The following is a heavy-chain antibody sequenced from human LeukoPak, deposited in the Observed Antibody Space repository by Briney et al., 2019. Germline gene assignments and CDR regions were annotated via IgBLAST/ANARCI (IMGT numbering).Heavy chain of an antibody. Sequence: ASVKVSCKASRYTFTSYYMHWVRQAPGQGLEWMGIINPSGGSTSYVQKFQGRVTMTRDTSTSTVYMELSSLRSEDTAVYYCARDLEDATEDYWGQGTLVTLST. V-gene: IGHV1-46*01. CDR3: ARDLEDATEDY. CDR2: INPSGGST. J-gene: IGHJ4*02. CDR1: RYTFTSYY.